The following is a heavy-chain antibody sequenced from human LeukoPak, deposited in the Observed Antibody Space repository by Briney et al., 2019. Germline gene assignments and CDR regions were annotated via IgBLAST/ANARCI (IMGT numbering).Heavy chain of an antibody. V-gene: IGHV4-34*01. Sequence: KLSETLSLTCAVYGGSFSGYYWSWICQPPGKGLEWIGEINHSGSTNYNPSLKSRVTISVDTSKNQFSLKLSSVTAADTAVYYCARVVRGVINAFDIWGQGTLVTVSS. D-gene: IGHD3-10*02. CDR2: INHSGST. CDR3: ARVVRGVINAFDI. J-gene: IGHJ4*02. CDR1: GGSFSGYY.